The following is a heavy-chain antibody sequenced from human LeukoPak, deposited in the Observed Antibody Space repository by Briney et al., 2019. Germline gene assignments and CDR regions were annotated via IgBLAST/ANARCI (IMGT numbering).Heavy chain of an antibody. CDR2: INRDGSRT. CDR1: GFTFSNAW. D-gene: IGHD5-18*01. CDR3: ARGGSDTAMAHDY. Sequence: GGSLRLSCAASGFTFSNAWMNWVRQAPGKGLEWVGRINRDGSRTDYADSVKGRFTISRDDAKNTLYLQVNSLRAEDTAVYFCARGGSDTAMAHDYWGQGTLVTVSS. V-gene: IGHV3-74*01. J-gene: IGHJ4*02.